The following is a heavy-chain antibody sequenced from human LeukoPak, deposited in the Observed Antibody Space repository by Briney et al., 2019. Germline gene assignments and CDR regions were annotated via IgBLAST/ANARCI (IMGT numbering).Heavy chain of an antibody. CDR2: ISGSGGST. V-gene: IGHV3-23*01. J-gene: IGHJ6*02. CDR1: GFTFSSYA. Sequence: GGSLRLSCAASGFTFSSYAMSWVREAPGKGLEWVSAISGSGGSTYYADSVKGRFTISRDNSKNTLYLQMNSLRAEDTAVYYCAKDAVAAMAEDGMDVWGQGTTVTVSS. CDR3: AKDAVAAMAEDGMDV. D-gene: IGHD5-18*01.